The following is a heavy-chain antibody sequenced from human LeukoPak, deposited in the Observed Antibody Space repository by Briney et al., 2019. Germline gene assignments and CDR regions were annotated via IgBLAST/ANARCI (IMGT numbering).Heavy chain of an antibody. D-gene: IGHD5-12*01. CDR2: INPNDGGT. CDR3: ARDPTNTSGYYAYFDY. Sequence: ASVKVSCKASGYTFTDYYIHWVRQAPGQGLEWMGWINPNDGGTNSAQKFQGRVTMTRDTSISTAYMELRSLRSDDTAVYYCARDPTNTSGYYAYFDYWGQGTLVTVSS. J-gene: IGHJ4*02. CDR1: GYTFTDYY. V-gene: IGHV1-2*02.